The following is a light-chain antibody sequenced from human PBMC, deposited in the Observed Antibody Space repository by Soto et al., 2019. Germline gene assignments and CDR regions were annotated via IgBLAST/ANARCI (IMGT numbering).Light chain of an antibody. Sequence: QSVLTQPASVSGSPGQSITISCTETSSDVGVYNYVSWYQRHPGKAPKVMIYDVSNRPSGVSNRFSGSKSGYTASLTISGLQAEDEADYYWGSNTSCNTLGLFFGTGTNVTVL. CDR3: GSNTSCNTLGLF. V-gene: IGLV2-14*03. J-gene: IGLJ1*01. CDR1: SSDVGVYNY. CDR2: DVS.